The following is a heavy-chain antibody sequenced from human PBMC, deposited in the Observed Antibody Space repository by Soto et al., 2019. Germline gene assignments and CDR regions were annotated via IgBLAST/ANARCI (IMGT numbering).Heavy chain of an antibody. CDR3: ARDHPETGTTTMGY. Sequence: ASVKVSCKASGYTFTSYDINWVRQATGQGLEWMGWMNPNSGNTGYAQKFQGRVTMTTDTSTSTAYMELRSLRSDDTAVYYCARDHPETGTTTMGYWGQGTLVTVSS. CDR1: GYTFTSYD. J-gene: IGHJ4*02. D-gene: IGHD1-7*01. V-gene: IGHV1-8*01. CDR2: MNPNSGNT.